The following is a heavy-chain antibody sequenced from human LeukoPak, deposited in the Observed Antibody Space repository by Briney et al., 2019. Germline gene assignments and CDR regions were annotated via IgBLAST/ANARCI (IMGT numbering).Heavy chain of an antibody. CDR2: INHSGST. D-gene: IGHD6-13*01. CDR1: GGSFSGYY. Sequence: SETLSLTCAVYGGSFSGYYWSWIRQPPGKGLEWIGEINHSGSTKYNPSLKSRVTISVDTSKNQFSLRLSSVNAADTAVYYCARDILATSIAAPYYWGQGTLVTVSS. V-gene: IGHV4-34*01. J-gene: IGHJ4*02. CDR3: ARDILATSIAAPYY.